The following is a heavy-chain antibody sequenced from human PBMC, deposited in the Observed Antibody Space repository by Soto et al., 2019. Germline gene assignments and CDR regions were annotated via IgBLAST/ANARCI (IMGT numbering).Heavy chain of an antibody. CDR2: IWYDGNYK. J-gene: IGHJ3*02. V-gene: IGHV3-33*01. CDR1: GFTFSSYG. CDR3: ARPHSSGYSSDAFDI. D-gene: IGHD3-22*01. Sequence: QVQLVESGGGVVQPGRSLRLSCAASGFTFSSYGMHWVRQAPGTGLEGVAVIWYDGNYKYYADSVKGRFTISRDNSKNTLFLQINSLRAEDTAVYYCARPHSSGYSSDAFDIWGQGTMVTVSS.